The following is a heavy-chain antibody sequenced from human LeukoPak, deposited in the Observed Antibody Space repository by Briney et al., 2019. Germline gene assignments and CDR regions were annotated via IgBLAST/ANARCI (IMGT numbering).Heavy chain of an antibody. Sequence: ETLSLTCAVYGGPFSGYYWGWIRQPTAQEVEGVLGVSGSGCRTYYAHSVKGRFTISRDNYKNTLYLQMNSLRAEDTAVYYCAKEPRVLSTVTTSFDYWGQGTLVTVSS. J-gene: IGHJ4*02. CDR1: GGPFSGYY. D-gene: IGHD4-17*01. CDR3: AKEPRVLSTVTTSFDY. V-gene: IGHV3-23*01. CDR2: VSGSGCRT.